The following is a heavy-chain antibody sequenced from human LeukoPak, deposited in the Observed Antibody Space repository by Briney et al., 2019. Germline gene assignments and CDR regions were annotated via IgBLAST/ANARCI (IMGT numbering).Heavy chain of an antibody. CDR2: IKQDGSEK. CDR3: AREHPYYYDSSGTALMAEIKYYFDY. J-gene: IGHJ4*02. Sequence: GGSLRLSCAASGFTFRSYWMSWVRQAPGKGLEWVANIKQDGSEKYYVDSVKGRFTISRDNAKNSLYLQMNSLRAEDTGVYYCAREHPYYYDSSGTALMAEIKYYFDYWGQGTLVTVSS. V-gene: IGHV3-7*01. CDR1: GFTFRSYW. D-gene: IGHD3-22*01.